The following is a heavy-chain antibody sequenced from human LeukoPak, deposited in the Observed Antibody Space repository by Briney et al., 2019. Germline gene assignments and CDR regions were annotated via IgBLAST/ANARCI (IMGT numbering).Heavy chain of an antibody. V-gene: IGHV3-21*01. D-gene: IGHD3-10*01. Sequence: PGGSLRLSCAASGFTSSSYSMNWVRQAPGKGLEWVSSISSSSSYIYYADSVKGRFTISRDNAKNSLYLQMNSLRAEDTAVYYCAREGSPYYGMDVWGKGTTVTVSS. CDR1: GFTSSSYS. CDR3: AREGSPYYGMDV. J-gene: IGHJ6*04. CDR2: ISSSSSYI.